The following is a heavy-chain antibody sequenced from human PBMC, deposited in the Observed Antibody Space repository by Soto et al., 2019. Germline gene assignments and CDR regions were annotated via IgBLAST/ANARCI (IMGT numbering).Heavy chain of an antibody. V-gene: IGHV1-2*02. CDR1: GYTFIGYY. CDR3: ARVMAYEQQLVPFDY. Sequence: QVQLVQSGAEVKKPGASVKVSCKTSGYTFIGYYLNWVRQAPGQGLEWMGWVNPHTGGTLYAQKFDGRVTMTRDTSTYTAYMELSGLKFDDTATYFCARVMAYEQQLVPFDYWGQGTLVTVSS. J-gene: IGHJ4*02. D-gene: IGHD6-13*01. CDR2: VNPHTGGT.